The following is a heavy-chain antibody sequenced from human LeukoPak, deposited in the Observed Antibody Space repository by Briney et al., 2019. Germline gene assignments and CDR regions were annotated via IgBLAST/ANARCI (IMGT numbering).Heavy chain of an antibody. CDR1: GFTFSSYA. CDR2: ISSNGGST. D-gene: IGHD2-15*01. J-gene: IGHJ4*02. CDR3: VKESKTVSWPFDY. V-gene: IGHV3-64D*09. Sequence: PGGSLRLSCSASGFTFSSYAMHWVRQAPGKGLEYVSAISSNGGSTYYAYSVKGRFTISRDNSKNTLYLQMSSLRAEDTAVYYCVKESKTVSWPFDYWGQGTLVTVSS.